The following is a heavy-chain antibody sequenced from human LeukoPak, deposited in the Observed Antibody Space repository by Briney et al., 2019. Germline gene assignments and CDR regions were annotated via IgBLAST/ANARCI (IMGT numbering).Heavy chain of an antibody. CDR2: ISGSGGST. V-gene: IGHV3-23*01. J-gene: IGHJ4*02. CDR3: AKSDYYDILTGLIDY. D-gene: IGHD3-9*01. Sequence: GGSLRLSCAASGFTFSSYAMSWARQAPGKGLEWVSAISGSGGSTYYADSVKGRFTISRDNSKNTLYLQMNSLRAEDTAVYYCAKSDYYDILTGLIDYWGQGTLVTVSS. CDR1: GFTFSSYA.